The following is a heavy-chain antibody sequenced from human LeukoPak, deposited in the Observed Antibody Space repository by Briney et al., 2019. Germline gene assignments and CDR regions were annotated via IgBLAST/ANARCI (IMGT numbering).Heavy chain of an antibody. CDR1: GGSISSYY. CDR2: IYTSGST. CDR3: ARIPPSYFDL. J-gene: IGHJ2*01. V-gene: IGHV4-4*07. Sequence: PAETLSLTCTVSGGSISSYYWSWIRQPAGKGLEWIGRIYTSGSTNYNPSLKSRVTMSVDTSENQFSLKLRSVTAADTAVYYCARIPPSYFDLWGRATLVTVSS.